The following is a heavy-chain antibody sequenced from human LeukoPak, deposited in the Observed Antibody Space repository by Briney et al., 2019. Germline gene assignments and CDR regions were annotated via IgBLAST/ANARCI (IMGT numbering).Heavy chain of an antibody. V-gene: IGHV5-51*01. J-gene: IGHJ5*01. CDR1: GYSFTTYW. CDR3: ASGRFCNGGSCYDS. CDR2: IYPGDSDT. Sequence: GESLKISCKGSGYSFTTYWIGWVRQMPGKGLEWMGMIYPGDSDTRYSPSFQGQVTISADKSISTAYVQWSTLKASDTAIYYCASGRFCNGGSCYDSWGQGTLVTVSS. D-gene: IGHD2-15*01.